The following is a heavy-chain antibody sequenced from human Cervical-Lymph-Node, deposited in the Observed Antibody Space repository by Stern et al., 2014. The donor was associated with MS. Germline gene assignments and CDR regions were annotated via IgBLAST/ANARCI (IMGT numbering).Heavy chain of an antibody. J-gene: IGHJ4*01. V-gene: IGHV5-51*01. CDR3: ARQRYFDY. CDR1: GYTFTSYW. Sequence: EVQLEESGPEVKRPGESLKISCQASGYTFTSYWIGWVRQMPGKGLEWIAITFPGGSDIRYSPSFQGQVTISADKSSSTAYLQWNNLKASDTAIYYCARQRYFDYWGHGTLVTVSS. CDR2: TFPGGSDI.